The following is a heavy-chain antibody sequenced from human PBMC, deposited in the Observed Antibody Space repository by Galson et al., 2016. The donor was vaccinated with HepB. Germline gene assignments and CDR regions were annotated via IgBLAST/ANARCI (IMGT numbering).Heavy chain of an antibody. CDR1: GYTFTTYA. Sequence: SCKASGYTFTTYAITWVRQAPGQGLEWMGWINPYNGNIKYAQKVQGRVTMTTDTSTSTAYMELRNLRFDDPAVYYCARRYSSGWYVYFDYWGQGTLVTVSS. D-gene: IGHD6-19*01. V-gene: IGHV1-18*04. CDR2: INPYNGNI. J-gene: IGHJ4*02. CDR3: ARRYSSGWYVYFDY.